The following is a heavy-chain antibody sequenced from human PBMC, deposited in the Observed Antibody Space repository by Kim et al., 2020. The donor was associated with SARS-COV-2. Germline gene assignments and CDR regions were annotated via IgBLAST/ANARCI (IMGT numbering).Heavy chain of an antibody. D-gene: IGHD2-8*01. J-gene: IGHJ4*02. CDR2: INHSGGT. V-gene: IGHV4-34*01. CDR1: GGSFSGYH. CDR3: ARRPDGHDY. Sequence: SETLSLTCGVNGGSFSGYHWSWIRQPPGKGLEWIGDINHSGGTTYESSLKSRLTISVDTSKNQFSLRLTSVTAADTAVYYCARRPDGHDYWGQGTLVTVSS.